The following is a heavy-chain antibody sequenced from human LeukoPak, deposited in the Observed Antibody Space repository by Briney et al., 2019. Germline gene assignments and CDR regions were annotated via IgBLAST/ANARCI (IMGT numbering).Heavy chain of an antibody. J-gene: IGHJ5*02. CDR2: ISGSGGSA. CDR3: ARRYDFWSGYYPTNWFDP. D-gene: IGHD3-3*01. V-gene: IGHV3-23*01. Sequence: GGSLRLSCAASGFTFSSYAMGWVRQAPGKGLEWVSAISGSGGSAYYADSVKGRSSISRDNSKNTLYLQMNSLRAEDTAVYYCARRYDFWSGYYPTNWFDPWGQGTLVTVSS. CDR1: GFTFSSYA.